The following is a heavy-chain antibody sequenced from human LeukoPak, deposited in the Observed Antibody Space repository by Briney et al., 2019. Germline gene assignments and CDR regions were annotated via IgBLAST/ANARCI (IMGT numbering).Heavy chain of an antibody. Sequence: ASVKVSCKASGYSFIDYYMHWVRQAPGQGPEWMGWINPRSGGTTYAQKFHGRVTMTRDTSITTAYMELTRLTSDDTAVYYCAGGDYGDSFDYWGQGTLVTVSS. J-gene: IGHJ4*02. CDR2: INPRSGGT. D-gene: IGHD4-17*01. CDR1: GYSFIDYY. CDR3: AGGDYGDSFDY. V-gene: IGHV1-2*02.